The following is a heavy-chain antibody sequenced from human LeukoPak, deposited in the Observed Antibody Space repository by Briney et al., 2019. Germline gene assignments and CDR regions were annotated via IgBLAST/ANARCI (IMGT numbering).Heavy chain of an antibody. J-gene: IGHJ4*02. CDR2: IFAGST. D-gene: IGHD2/OR15-2a*01. Sequence: GGSLRLSCAASGFTVRDNYMSWVRQTPGEGLGWGSVIFAGSTYSADSVKGRFTISKDISRNTVYLQMDSVRVEDTAMYYCVKEAPGTTVYHWGQGILVTVSS. V-gene: IGHV3-66*01. CDR1: GFTVRDNY. CDR3: VKEAPGTTVYH.